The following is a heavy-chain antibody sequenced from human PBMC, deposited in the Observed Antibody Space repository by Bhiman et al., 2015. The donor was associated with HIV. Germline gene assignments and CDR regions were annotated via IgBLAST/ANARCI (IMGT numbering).Heavy chain of an antibody. CDR1: GFTFDDYA. D-gene: IGHD6-19*01. CDR3: ARDLQIAIAVAGSFDY. CDR2: ISSSSNTI. Sequence: QLVESGGDLVQPGRSLRLSCAASGFTFDDYAMHWVRQAPGKGLEWVSYISSSSNTIYYADSMKGRFTISRDNAKNSLYLQMNSLRAEDTAVYYCARDLQIAIAVAGSFDYWGQGTLVTVSS. J-gene: IGHJ4*02. V-gene: IGHV3-48*01.